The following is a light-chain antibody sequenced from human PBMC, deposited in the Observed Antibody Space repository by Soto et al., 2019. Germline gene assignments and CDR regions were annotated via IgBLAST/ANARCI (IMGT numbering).Light chain of an antibody. Sequence: EIVLTQSPGTLSLSPGERATLSCRASQSVSSSYLAWYQQKPGQAPRLLIYGASRRATGIPDRFSGSGSGTEFTLTISSLQSEDFAVYYCQQYNNWPKMFGQGTKVDIK. CDR2: GAS. J-gene: IGKJ1*01. CDR3: QQYNNWPKM. V-gene: IGKV3-20*01. CDR1: QSVSSSY.